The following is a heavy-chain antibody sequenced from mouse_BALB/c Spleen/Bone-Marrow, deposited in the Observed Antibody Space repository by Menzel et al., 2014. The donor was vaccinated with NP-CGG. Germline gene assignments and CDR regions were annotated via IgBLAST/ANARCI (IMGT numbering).Heavy chain of an antibody. D-gene: IGHD1-2*01. J-gene: IGHJ4*01. Sequence: EVKLMESGGGLVQPGGSRKLSCAASGFTFSSFGMHWVRQAPEKGLEWVAYISGGSSTIYYADTVKGRFTISRDNPKNPLLLQMTSLRSEDTAMYYCARGVYGYVKYAMDYWGQGTSGTGSS. CDR1: GFTFSSFG. CDR2: ISGGSSTI. V-gene: IGHV5-17*02. CDR3: ARGVYGYVKYAMDY.